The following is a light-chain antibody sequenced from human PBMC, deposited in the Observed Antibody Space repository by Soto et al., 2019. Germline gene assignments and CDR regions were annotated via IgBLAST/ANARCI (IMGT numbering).Light chain of an antibody. Sequence: QSVLTQPASVSGSPGQSITISCTGTSSDVGGYNYVSWYQQYPGKAPKLMIYDVSNRPSGVSNRFSGSKSGNTASLTISGLQAEDEADYDCSSYTISNTLVFGSGTKVTV. CDR3: SSYTISNTLV. CDR1: SSDVGGYNY. V-gene: IGLV2-14*01. CDR2: DVS. J-gene: IGLJ1*01.